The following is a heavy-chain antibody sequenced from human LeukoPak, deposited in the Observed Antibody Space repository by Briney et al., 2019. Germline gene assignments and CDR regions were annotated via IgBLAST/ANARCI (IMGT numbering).Heavy chain of an antibody. CDR3: AKDPRGDYGDYVDYFDY. CDR2: ISGTSSTI. V-gene: IGHV3-48*01. Sequence: LSGGSLRLSCAASGFTFSSSDMNWVRQAPGKGLEWVSYISGTSSTIYYRDSVKGRFTISRDNSKNTLYLQMNSLRAEDTAVYYCAKDPRGDYGDYVDYFDYWGQGTLVTVSS. CDR1: GFTFSSSD. D-gene: IGHD4-17*01. J-gene: IGHJ4*02.